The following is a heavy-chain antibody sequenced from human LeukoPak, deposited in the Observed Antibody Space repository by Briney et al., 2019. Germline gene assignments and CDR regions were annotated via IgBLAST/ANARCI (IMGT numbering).Heavy chain of an antibody. CDR2: FFYSANT. J-gene: IGHJ5*02. V-gene: IGHV4-39*07. D-gene: IGHD3-22*01. CDR3: ARGGPYYYDSSGYQGPWFDP. CDR1: GASISSSIDY. Sequence: SETLSLTCNVSGASISSSIDYWGWIRQSPGKGLEWIGTFFYSANTYYNPSLRSRVTILVDTSKNQFSLKLSSVTAADTAVYYCARGGPYYYDSSGYQGPWFDPWGQGTLVTVSS.